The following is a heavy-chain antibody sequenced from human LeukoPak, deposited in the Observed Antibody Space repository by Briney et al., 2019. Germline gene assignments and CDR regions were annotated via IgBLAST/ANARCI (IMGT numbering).Heavy chain of an antibody. D-gene: IGHD3-3*01. J-gene: IGHJ5*02. Sequence: GGSLRLSCVVSGFTFRNFGMHWVRQAPGKGLEWVSAISGSGGSTYYADSVKGRFTISRDNSKNTLYLQMNSLRAEDTAVYYCAKAEWSLGLEWFDPWGQGTLVTVSS. CDR3: AKAEWSLGLEWFDP. CDR1: GFTFRNFG. V-gene: IGHV3-23*01. CDR2: ISGSGGST.